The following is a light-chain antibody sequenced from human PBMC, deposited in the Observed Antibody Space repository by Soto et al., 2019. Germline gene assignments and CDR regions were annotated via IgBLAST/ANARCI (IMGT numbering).Light chain of an antibody. CDR3: QQSYTTPWT. V-gene: IGKV1-39*01. CDR2: AAS. CDR1: ETINNY. J-gene: IGKJ1*01. Sequence: DIRMTQSPSSLSVSVGDGVTITCRASETINNYLNWYKQKPGRAPKLLIHAASTLQSGVPSRFSGSGSGTDFTLTISSLQPEDFATYSCQQSYTTPWTFGLGTRVEI.